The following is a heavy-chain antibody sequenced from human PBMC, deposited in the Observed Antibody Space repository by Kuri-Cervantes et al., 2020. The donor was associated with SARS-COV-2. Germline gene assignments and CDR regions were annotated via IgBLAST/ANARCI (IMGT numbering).Heavy chain of an antibody. V-gene: IGHV1-69*04. J-gene: IGHJ4*02. D-gene: IGHD6-13*01. CDR1: GGTFSSYA. CDR2: IIPIFGIA. Sequence: SVKVSCKASGGTFSSYAISWVRQAPGQGLEWMGRIIPIFGIANYAQKFQGRVTITADKSTSTAYMELSSLRSEDTAGYYCARDAAADNLSDYWGQGTLVTVSS. CDR3: ARDAAADNLSDY.